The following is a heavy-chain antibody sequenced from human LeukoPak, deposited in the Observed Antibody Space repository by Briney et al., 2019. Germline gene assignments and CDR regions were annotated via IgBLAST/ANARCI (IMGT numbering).Heavy chain of an antibody. Sequence: GGSLRLSCAASGFTFSSYAMSWVRQAPGKGLEWVSAISGSGGSTYYADSVKGRFTTSRDNSKNTLYLQMNSLRAEDTAVYYCAKRTIFGVEDTEFDYWGQGTLVTVSS. CDR2: ISGSGGST. J-gene: IGHJ4*02. V-gene: IGHV3-23*01. D-gene: IGHD3-3*01. CDR3: AKRTIFGVEDTEFDY. CDR1: GFTFSSYA.